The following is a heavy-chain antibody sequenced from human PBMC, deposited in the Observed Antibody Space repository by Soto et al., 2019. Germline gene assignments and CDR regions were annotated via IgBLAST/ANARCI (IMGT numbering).Heavy chain of an antibody. CDR3: ARLGIAVAGTYGMDV. Sequence: GESLKISCKGSGYSFTSYWIGWVRQMPGKGLEWMGIIYPDDPDTRYSPSFQGQVTISADKSISTAYLQWSSLKASDTAMYYCARLGIAVAGTYGMDVWGQGTTVTVSS. CDR1: GYSFTSYW. CDR2: IYPDDPDT. J-gene: IGHJ6*02. V-gene: IGHV5-51*01. D-gene: IGHD6-19*01.